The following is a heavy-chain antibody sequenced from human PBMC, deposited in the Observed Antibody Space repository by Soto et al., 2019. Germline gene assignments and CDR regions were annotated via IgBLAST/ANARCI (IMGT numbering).Heavy chain of an antibody. CDR1: GGTFSSYA. CDR2: IIPIFGTA. V-gene: IGHV1-69*12. D-gene: IGHD3-22*01. J-gene: IGHJ6*02. CDR3: SGGRYYDSSGYYQGYYYYYGMDV. Sequence: QVQLVQSGAEVKKPGSSVKVSCKASGGTFSSYAISWVRQAPGQGLEWMGGIIPIFGTANYAQKFQGRVTITADESTSTAYMELSSLRSEDTAVYYCSGGRYYDSSGYYQGYYYYYGMDVWGQGTTVTVSS.